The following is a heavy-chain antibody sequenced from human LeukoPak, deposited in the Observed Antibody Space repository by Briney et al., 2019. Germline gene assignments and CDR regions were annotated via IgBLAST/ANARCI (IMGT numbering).Heavy chain of an antibody. D-gene: IGHD6-19*01. V-gene: IGHV3-53*01. CDR3: AREQWLQSDAFDI. J-gene: IGHJ3*02. CDR1: GFTVSSNY. Sequence: PGGSLRLSCAASGFTVSSNYMSWVRLAPGKGLEWVSVIYSGGSTYYADSVKGRFTISRDNSKNTLYLQMNSLRAEDTAVYYCAREQWLQSDAFDIWGQGTMVTVSS. CDR2: IYSGGST.